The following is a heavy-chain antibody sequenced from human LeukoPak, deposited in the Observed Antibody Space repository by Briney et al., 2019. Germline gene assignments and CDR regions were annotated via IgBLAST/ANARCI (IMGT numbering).Heavy chain of an antibody. CDR1: GFTFSSYW. CDR2: IKQDGSEK. Sequence: GGSLRLSCAASGFTFSSYWMSWVRQAPGKGLEWVANIKQDGSEKYHVDSVKGRFTISRDNSKNTLYLQMNSLRAEDTAVYYCARENSGSYYFDYWGQGTLVTVSS. J-gene: IGHJ4*02. CDR3: ARENSGSYYFDY. D-gene: IGHD1-26*01. V-gene: IGHV3-7*01.